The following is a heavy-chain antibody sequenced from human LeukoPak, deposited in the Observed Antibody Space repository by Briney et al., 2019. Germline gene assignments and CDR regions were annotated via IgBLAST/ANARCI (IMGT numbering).Heavy chain of an antibody. Sequence: GASVKVSCKASGYTFTGYYMHWVRQAPGQGLEWMGWINPNSGGTNYAQKFQDRVTMTRDTSISTAYMELSRLRSDDTAVYYCARSDYGDYSHLFDYWGQGTLVTVSS. D-gene: IGHD4-17*01. J-gene: IGHJ4*02. CDR1: GYTFTGYY. CDR3: ARSDYGDYSHLFDY. V-gene: IGHV1-2*02. CDR2: INPNSGGT.